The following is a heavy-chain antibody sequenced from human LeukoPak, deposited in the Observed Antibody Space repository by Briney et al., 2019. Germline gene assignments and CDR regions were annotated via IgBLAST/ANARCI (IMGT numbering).Heavy chain of an antibody. D-gene: IGHD2-2*01. J-gene: IGHJ4*02. CDR1: GFAFDEHG. Sequence: GGSLRLSCTASGFAFDEHGMSWVRHVPGKGLEWVSGINWSGGSTGYADPVRGRFTISRDNAKNPLYLQMDSLRAEDTALYYCARAPITSPFYFDYWGQGTLVTVSS. CDR3: ARAPITSPFYFDY. V-gene: IGHV3-20*04. CDR2: INWSGGST.